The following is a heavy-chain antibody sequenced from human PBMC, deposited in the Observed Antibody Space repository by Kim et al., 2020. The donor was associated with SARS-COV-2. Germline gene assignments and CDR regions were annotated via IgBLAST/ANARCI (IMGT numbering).Heavy chain of an antibody. Sequence: ASVKVSCKASGYTFTNNAMNWVRQAPGQGLEWMGWINTNTGDPTYAQGFTGRFVFSLDTSVGTAYLQISNLEAEDTAVYYCARSPKTGSGFNRPVNYWGQGTLVTVSS. J-gene: IGHJ4*02. CDR1: GYTFTNNA. V-gene: IGHV7-4-1*02. D-gene: IGHD6-19*01. CDR2: INTNTGDP. CDR3: ARSPKTGSGFNRPVNY.